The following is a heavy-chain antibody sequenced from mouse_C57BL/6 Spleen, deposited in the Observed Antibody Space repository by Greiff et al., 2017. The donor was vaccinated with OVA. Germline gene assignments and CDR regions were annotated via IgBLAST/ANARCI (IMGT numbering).Heavy chain of an antibody. J-gene: IGHJ4*01. D-gene: IGHD3-2*02. CDR1: GYTFTSYW. CDR2: INPSSGYT. Sequence: VQVVESGAELAKPGASVKLSCKASGYTFTSYWMHWVKQRPGQGLEWIGYINPSSGYTKYNQKFKDKATLTADKSSSTAYMQLSSLTYEDSAVYYCASGDSSDGAMDYWGQGTSVTVSS. CDR3: ASGDSSDGAMDY. V-gene: IGHV1-7*01.